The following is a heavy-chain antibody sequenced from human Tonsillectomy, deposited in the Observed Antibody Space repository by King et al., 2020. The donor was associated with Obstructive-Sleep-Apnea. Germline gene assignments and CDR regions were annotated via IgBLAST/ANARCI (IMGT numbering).Heavy chain of an antibody. V-gene: IGHV7-4-1*02. CDR2: INTNTGNP. D-gene: IGHD6-13*01. CDR3: AIVGSISWLHLHPYDY. J-gene: IGHJ4*02. CDR1: GYTFTEYA. Sequence: VQLVESGSELKKPGASVKVSCQASGYTFTEYAVNWLRQAPGQGLEWMGWINTNTGNPTYAQGFTGRFVFSLDTSVSTAYLQISSLQTEDTAVYYCAIVGSISWLHLHPYDYWGQGTLVTVSS.